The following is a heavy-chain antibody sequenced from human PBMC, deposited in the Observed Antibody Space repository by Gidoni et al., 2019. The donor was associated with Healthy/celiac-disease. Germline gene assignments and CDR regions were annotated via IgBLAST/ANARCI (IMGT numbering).Heavy chain of an antibody. Sequence: QVQLQESGPGLVKPSQTLSLTCTVSGGSISSGDYYWSWIRQPPGKGLEWIGYIYYSGSTYYNPSLKSRVTISVDTSKNQFSLKLSSVTAADTAVYYCASQYGGNFYYYYGMDVWGQGTTVTVSS. CDR2: IYYSGST. J-gene: IGHJ6*02. D-gene: IGHD2-21*02. V-gene: IGHV4-30-4*01. CDR1: GGSISSGDYY. CDR3: ASQYGGNFYYYYGMDV.